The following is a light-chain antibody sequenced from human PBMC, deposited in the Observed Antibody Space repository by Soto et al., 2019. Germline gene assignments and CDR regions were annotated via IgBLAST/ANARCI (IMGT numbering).Light chain of an antibody. CDR2: EVS. CDR1: SSDVGGYNY. J-gene: IGLJ2*01. Sequence: QSVLTQPASVSGSPGQSITISCTGTSSDVGGYNYVSWYQQHPGKAPKLMIYEVSNRPSGVSNRSSGSKSGNTASLTISGLQAEDEADHYCSSYTSSSTLVVFGGGTKLTVL. V-gene: IGLV2-14*01. CDR3: SSYTSSSTLVV.